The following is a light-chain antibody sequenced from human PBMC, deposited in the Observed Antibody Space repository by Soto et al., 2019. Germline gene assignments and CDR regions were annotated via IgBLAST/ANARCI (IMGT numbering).Light chain of an antibody. Sequence: DIQMTQSPSSLSASVGDRVTITCQASQDISNYLNWYQQKPGKAPKHLIYDASNLETGIPSRFSDSGSGTDFTFTISSLQPEDIATYYCQQYDNLPLTFGGGPKVEIK. CDR2: DAS. J-gene: IGKJ4*01. CDR1: QDISNY. CDR3: QQYDNLPLT. V-gene: IGKV1-33*01.